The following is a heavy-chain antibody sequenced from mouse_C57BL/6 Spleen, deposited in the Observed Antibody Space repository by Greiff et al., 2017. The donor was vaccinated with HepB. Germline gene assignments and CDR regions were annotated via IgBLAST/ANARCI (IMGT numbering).Heavy chain of an antibody. J-gene: IGHJ4*01. CDR2: IYPGSGST. CDR1: GYTFTSYW. Sequence: VQLQQPGAELVKPGASVKMSCKASGYTFTSYWITWVKQRPGQGLEWIGDIYPGSGSTNYNEKFKSKATLTVDTSSSTAYMQLSSLTSEDSAVYYCARGSSYTDYYAMDYWGQGTSVTVSS. CDR3: ARGSSYTDYYAMDY. D-gene: IGHD1-1*01. V-gene: IGHV1-55*01.